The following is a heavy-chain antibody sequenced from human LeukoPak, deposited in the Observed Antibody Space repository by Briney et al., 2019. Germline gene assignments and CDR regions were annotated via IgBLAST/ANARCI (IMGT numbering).Heavy chain of an antibody. CDR1: GFTFSSYG. CDR3: AKGRQQLTYYYYYMDV. CDR2: IRYDGSNK. Sequence: TGGSLRLSCAASGFTFSSYGMHWVRQAPGKGLEWVAFIRYDGSNKYYADSVKGRFTISRDNSKNTLYLQMNSLRAEDTAVYYCAKGRQQLTYYYYYMDVWGKGTTVTVSS. D-gene: IGHD6-13*01. J-gene: IGHJ6*03. V-gene: IGHV3-30*02.